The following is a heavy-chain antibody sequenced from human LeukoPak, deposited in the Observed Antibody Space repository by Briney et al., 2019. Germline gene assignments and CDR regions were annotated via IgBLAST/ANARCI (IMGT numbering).Heavy chain of an antibody. Sequence: ASVKVSCKASGYTFTSYGISWVRQAPGQGLEWMGWINPKSSGTNYAQKFQDRVTMTSDTSISTAYMELMRLRSDDTAVYYCARVFDTYYMDVWGKGTTVTVSS. V-gene: IGHV1-2*02. CDR3: ARVFDTYYMDV. CDR2: INPKSSGT. CDR1: GYTFTSYG. J-gene: IGHJ6*03.